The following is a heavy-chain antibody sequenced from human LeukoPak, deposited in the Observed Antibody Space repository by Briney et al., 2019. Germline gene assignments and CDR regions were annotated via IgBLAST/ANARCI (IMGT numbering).Heavy chain of an antibody. Sequence: GGSLRLSCAASGFTFSSYAMHWVRQAPGKGLEWVAVISYDGSNKYYADSVKGRFTISRDNSKNTLYLQMNSLRAEDTAVYYCARDTRVMGGYDNFDYWGQGTLVTVSS. CDR3: ARDTRVMGGYDNFDY. CDR1: GFTFSSYA. V-gene: IGHV3-30*04. CDR2: ISYDGSNK. J-gene: IGHJ4*02. D-gene: IGHD5-12*01.